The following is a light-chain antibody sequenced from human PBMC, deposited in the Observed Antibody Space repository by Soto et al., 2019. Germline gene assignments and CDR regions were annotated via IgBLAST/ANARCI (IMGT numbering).Light chain of an antibody. Sequence: IQVTQSPPTLSASVGDRVTITCRASQTISTWMAWYQQKPGKAPKLLIYKASSLKSGVPSRFSGSGSGTEFTLTISSLQPDDFATYHCQQYNNYWAFGQGTKVDIK. J-gene: IGKJ1*01. V-gene: IGKV1-5*03. CDR1: QTISTW. CDR2: KAS. CDR3: QQYNNYWA.